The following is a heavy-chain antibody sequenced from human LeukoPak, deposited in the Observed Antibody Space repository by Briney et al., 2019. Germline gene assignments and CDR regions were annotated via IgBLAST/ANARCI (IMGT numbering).Heavy chain of an antibody. Sequence: GGSLRLSYAASGFTFSSYAMSWVRQAPGKGLEWVSIISAAGGTAYYADPVKGRFTISRDNSKNALYLQMNSLRAEDTAIYYCAKGGNWLQLKVDFYYGMDVWGQGTTVTVSS. J-gene: IGHJ6*02. V-gene: IGHV3-23*01. CDR1: GFTFSSYA. CDR3: AKGGNWLQLKVDFYYGMDV. D-gene: IGHD5-24*01. CDR2: ISAAGGTA.